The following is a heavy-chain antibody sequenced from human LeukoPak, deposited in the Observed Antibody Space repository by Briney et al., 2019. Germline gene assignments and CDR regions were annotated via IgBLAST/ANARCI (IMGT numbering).Heavy chain of an antibody. CDR3: AGRRVLDASFDY. CDR1: GFTVSNNY. D-gene: IGHD3-16*01. J-gene: IGHJ4*02. V-gene: IGHV3-66*02. Sequence: GGSLRLSCAASGFTVSNNYMSWVRQAPGKGLEWVSVIYSGDNTYYVESVKGRFTISRDNSKNTLFLQMNRLRAEDTAVYYCAGRRVLDASFDYWGQGTLVAVSS. CDR2: IYSGDNT.